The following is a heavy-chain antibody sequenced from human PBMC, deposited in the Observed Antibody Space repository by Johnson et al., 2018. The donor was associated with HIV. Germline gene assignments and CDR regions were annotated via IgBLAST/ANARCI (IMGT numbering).Heavy chain of an antibody. V-gene: IGHV3-66*01. CDR2: IYSGGRT. D-gene: IGHD6-13*01. Sequence: VQLVESGGGVVQPGRSLRLSCAASEFTVSSNYMSWVRQAPGKGLEWVSVIYSGGRTFYADSVKGRFTISRDNSKNTLYLQMNSLRAEDTAVYYCAKGGEVWYGAFDFWGQGTMAIVSS. CDR1: EFTVSSNY. J-gene: IGHJ3*01. CDR3: AKGGEVWYGAFDF.